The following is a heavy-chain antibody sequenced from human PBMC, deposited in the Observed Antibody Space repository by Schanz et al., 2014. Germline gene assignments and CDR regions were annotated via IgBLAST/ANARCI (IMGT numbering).Heavy chain of an antibody. Sequence: QVELVESGGGVVQPGRSLRLSCAASGFTFSRHAMHWVRQAAGKGLEWVAAITYDGSNKYYAESVKGRFAISRDNSKDTLYLQMNSLRAEDTAVYYCVRDAGRDGYNLAFDVWGQGTLVTVSS. V-gene: IGHV3-30*09. CDR3: VRDAGRDGYNLAFDV. J-gene: IGHJ3*01. CDR1: GFTFSRHA. CDR2: ITYDGSNK. D-gene: IGHD1-1*01.